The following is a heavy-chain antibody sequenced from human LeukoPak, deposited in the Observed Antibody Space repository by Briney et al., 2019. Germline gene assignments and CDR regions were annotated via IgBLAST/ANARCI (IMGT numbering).Heavy chain of an antibody. Sequence: SDTLSLTCTVSGGSISSYYWSWIRQPAGKGLEWIGRIYTSGSTNYNPSLKSRVTMSVDTSKNQFSLKLSSVTAADTAVYYCARTRNRGVKYYGMDVWGQGTTVTVSS. CDR1: GGSISSYY. J-gene: IGHJ6*02. D-gene: IGHD3-10*01. CDR3: ARTRNRGVKYYGMDV. V-gene: IGHV4-4*07. CDR2: IYTSGST.